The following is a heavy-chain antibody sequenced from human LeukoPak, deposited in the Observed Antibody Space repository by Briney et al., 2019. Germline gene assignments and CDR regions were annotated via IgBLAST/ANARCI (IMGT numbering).Heavy chain of an antibody. V-gene: IGHV1-46*01. D-gene: IGHD2-2*01. CDR1: GYTCTSYY. CDR2: INPSGGST. J-gene: IGHJ4*02. CDR3: ARAQPDIVVVPPEDY. Sequence: GASVKVSCKASGYTCTSYYMHWVRHAPGQGLEWMGIINPSGGSTSYAQKFQGRVTMTRDMSTSTVYMELSSLRSEDTAVYYCARAQPDIVVVPPEDYWGQGTLVTVSS.